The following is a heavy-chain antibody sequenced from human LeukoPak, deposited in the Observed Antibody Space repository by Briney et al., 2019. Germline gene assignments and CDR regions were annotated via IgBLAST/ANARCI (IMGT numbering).Heavy chain of an antibody. CDR1: GFTFSSYA. D-gene: IGHD2-2*02. V-gene: IGHV3-23*01. Sequence: GGSLRLSCAASGFTFSSYAMNWIRQAPGKGLEWVSAISGSDGTTYYADSVKGRFTISRDNSKNTLYLQMNSLRAENTAVYYCAKPDCSYTDCYRPTYWGQGTLVTVSS. J-gene: IGHJ4*02. CDR3: AKPDCSYTDCYRPTY. CDR2: ISGSDGTT.